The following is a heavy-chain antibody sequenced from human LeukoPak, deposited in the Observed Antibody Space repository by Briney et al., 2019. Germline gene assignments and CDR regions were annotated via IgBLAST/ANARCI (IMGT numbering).Heavy chain of an antibody. CDR1: GGSISSYY. CDR2: IYYSGST. D-gene: IGHD3-10*01. Sequence: SETLSLTCTVSGGSISSYYWSWIRQPPGKGLEWIGYIYYSGSTNYNPSLKSRVTISVDTSKNQFSLKLSSVTAADTAVYYCARGRITMVRGVITDQNWFDPWGQGTLVTVSS. J-gene: IGHJ5*02. V-gene: IGHV4-59*01. CDR3: ARGRITMVRGVITDQNWFDP.